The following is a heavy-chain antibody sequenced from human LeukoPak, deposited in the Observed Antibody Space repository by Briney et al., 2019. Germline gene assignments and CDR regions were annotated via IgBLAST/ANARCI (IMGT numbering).Heavy chain of an antibody. CDR2: ISWNSGSI. J-gene: IGHJ4*02. CDR3: ARDLAGPAASDY. V-gene: IGHV3-9*01. Sequence: PGGSLRLSCAASGFTFDDYAMHWVRQAPGKGLEWVSGISWNSGSIGYADSVKGRFTISRDNAKNSLYLQMNSLRAEDTAVYYCARDLAGPAASDYWGQGALVTVSS. CDR1: GFTFDDYA. D-gene: IGHD6-13*01.